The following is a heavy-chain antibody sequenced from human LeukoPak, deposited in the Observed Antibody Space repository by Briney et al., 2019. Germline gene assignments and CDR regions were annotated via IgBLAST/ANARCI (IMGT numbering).Heavy chain of an antibody. D-gene: IGHD1-14*01. CDR2: IYHSGST. Sequence: SETLSLTCAVSGGSISSGGYSWSWMRQPPGKGLEWIGYIYHSGSTYYNPSLKSRVTISVDRSKNQFSLKLGSVTAAGTAVYYCARGGGLYTRDCFDPWGQGTLVTVSS. V-gene: IGHV4-30-2*01. CDR3: ARGGGLYTRDCFDP. CDR1: GGSISSGGYS. J-gene: IGHJ5*02.